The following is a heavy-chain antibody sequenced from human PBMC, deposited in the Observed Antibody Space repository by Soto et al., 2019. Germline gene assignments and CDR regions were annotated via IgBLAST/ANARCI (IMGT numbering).Heavy chain of an antibody. J-gene: IGHJ4*02. CDR1: GCSFTSYA. V-gene: IGHV1-3*05. CDR2: INAGNGNT. Sequence: QVQLVQSGAEEKKPGASVKVSCKASGCSFTSYAMHWVRQAPGQRLEWMGWINAGNGNTKYSQKFQGRVTITRDTSASTAYMELSSLRSEDTAMYYCARAVAVPASCDYWGQGTLVTVSS. CDR3: ARAVAVPASCDY. D-gene: IGHD6-19*01.